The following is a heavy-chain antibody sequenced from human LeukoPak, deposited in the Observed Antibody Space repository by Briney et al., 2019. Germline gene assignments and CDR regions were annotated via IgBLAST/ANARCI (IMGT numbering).Heavy chain of an antibody. CDR2: INHSGST. Sequence: PSETLSLTCAVYGGSFSGYYWSWIRQPPGKGLEWIGEINHSGSTNYNPSLKSRVTISVDTSKNQFSLKLSSVTAADTAVYYCARGRPTGIAAAGTPGDYWGQGTLVTVSS. J-gene: IGHJ4*02. CDR3: ARGRPTGIAAAGTPGDY. CDR1: GGSFSGYY. D-gene: IGHD6-13*01. V-gene: IGHV4-34*01.